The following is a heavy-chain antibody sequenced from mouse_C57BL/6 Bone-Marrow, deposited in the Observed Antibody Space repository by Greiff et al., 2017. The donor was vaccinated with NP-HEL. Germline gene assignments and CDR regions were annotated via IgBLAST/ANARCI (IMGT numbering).Heavy chain of an antibody. CDR2: IYPGDGDT. Sequence: QVQLKESGAELVKPGASVKISCKASGYAFSSYWMNWVKQRPGKGLEWIGQIYPGDGDTNYNGKFKGKATLTADKSSSTAYMQLSSLTSEDSAVYCCARYRFDGGFAYWGQGTLVTVSA. CDR3: ARYRFDGGFAY. CDR1: GYAFSSYW. D-gene: IGHD2-3*01. V-gene: IGHV1-80*01. J-gene: IGHJ3*01.